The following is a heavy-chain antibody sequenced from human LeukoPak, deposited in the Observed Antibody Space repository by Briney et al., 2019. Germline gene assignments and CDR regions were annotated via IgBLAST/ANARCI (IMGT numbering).Heavy chain of an antibody. D-gene: IGHD6-6*01. J-gene: IGHJ3*02. Sequence: GGSLRLSCAASGFTFSSYSMNWVRQAPGKGLEWVSSISSSSSYIYYADSVKGRFTISRDNAKNSLYLQMNSLRAEDTAVYYCIQYSSSSGSFDIWGQGTMVTVSS. CDR3: IQYSSSSGSFDI. CDR2: ISSSSSYI. V-gene: IGHV3-21*01. CDR1: GFTFSSYS.